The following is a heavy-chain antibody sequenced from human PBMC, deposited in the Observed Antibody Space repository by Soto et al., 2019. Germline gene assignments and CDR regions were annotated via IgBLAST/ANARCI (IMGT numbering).Heavy chain of an antibody. V-gene: IGHV3-23*01. D-gene: IGHD3-22*01. Sequence: EVQLLESGGGLVQPGGSLRLSCAASGFTFSSYAMSWVRQAPGQGLEWVSAISGSGGSTYYADSVKGRFTISRDNSKNTLYLQMNSLRSEDTAVYYCAKVPTYYYELWSYYESERDDYWGQGTLVTVSS. CDR2: ISGSGGST. CDR1: GFTFSSYA. CDR3: AKVPTYYYELWSYYESERDDY. J-gene: IGHJ4*02.